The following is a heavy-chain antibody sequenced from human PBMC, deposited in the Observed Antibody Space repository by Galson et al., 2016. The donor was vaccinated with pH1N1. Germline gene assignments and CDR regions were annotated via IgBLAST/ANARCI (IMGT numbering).Heavy chain of an antibody. J-gene: IGHJ3*02. V-gene: IGHV5-51*01. CDR2: IYPGDSDT. CDR3: ASRLGSSWSFDM. CDR1: GYTYW. D-gene: IGHD5/OR15-5a*01. Sequence: QSGAEVKKPGESLKISCKGPGYTYWIAWVRQMPGKGLELMGIIYPGDSDTTYSPSFQGQVTLSADKSISTAYLQWSSRKASDTAMYYCASRLGSSWSFDMWGQGTMVTVSS.